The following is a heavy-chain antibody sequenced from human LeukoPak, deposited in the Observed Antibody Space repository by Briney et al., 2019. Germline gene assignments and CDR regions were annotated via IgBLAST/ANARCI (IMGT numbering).Heavy chain of an antibody. J-gene: IGHJ4*02. D-gene: IGHD2/OR15-2a*01. CDR3: ARGRNTFDY. CDR2: IYYSGST. Sequence: SQTLSLTCTVSGGSISSGDYYWTWIRQPPGKGLEWIGYIYYSGSTYYNPSLKSRVTISVDTSKNQYSLKLSPVTAADTAVYYCARGRNTFDYWGQGTLVTVSS. V-gene: IGHV4-30-4*01. CDR1: GGSISSGDYY.